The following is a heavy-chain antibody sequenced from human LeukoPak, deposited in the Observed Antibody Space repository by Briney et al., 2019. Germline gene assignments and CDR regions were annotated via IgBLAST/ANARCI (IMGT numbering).Heavy chain of an antibody. V-gene: IGHV4-34*01. CDR3: ARGGYCTNGVCYKADY. D-gene: IGHD2-8*01. CDR2: INHSGST. J-gene: IGHJ4*02. Sequence: PSETLSLTCAVYGGSFSGYYWSWIRQPPGKGLEWIGEINHSGSTNYNPSLQSRVTISVDTYKNQFSLKLSSVTAADTAVYYCARGGYCTNGVCYKADYWGQGTLVTVSS. CDR1: GGSFSGYY.